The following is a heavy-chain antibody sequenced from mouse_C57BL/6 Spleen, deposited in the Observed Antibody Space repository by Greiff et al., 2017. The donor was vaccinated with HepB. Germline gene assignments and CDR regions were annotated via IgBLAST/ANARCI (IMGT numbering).Heavy chain of an antibody. Sequence: EVQLQESGPVLVKPGASVKMSCKASGYTFTDYYMNWVKQSHGKSLEWIGVINPYNGGTSYNQKFKGKATLTVDKSSSTAYMELNSLTSEDSAVYYCARSGTVDYAMDYWGQGTSVTVSS. V-gene: IGHV1-19*01. D-gene: IGHD1-1*01. CDR1: GYTFTDYY. CDR3: ARSGTVDYAMDY. CDR2: INPYNGGT. J-gene: IGHJ4*01.